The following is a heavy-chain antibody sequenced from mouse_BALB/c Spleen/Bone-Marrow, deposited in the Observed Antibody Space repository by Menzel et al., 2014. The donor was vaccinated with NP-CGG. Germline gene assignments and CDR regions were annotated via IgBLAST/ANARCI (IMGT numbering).Heavy chain of an antibody. CDR3: ARKYYGSSYVWYFDV. CDR1: GYTFTGYW. J-gene: IGHJ1*01. CDR2: INPSNGRI. D-gene: IGHD1-1*01. Sequence: QVQLQQPGAELVKPGASVKLSCKASGYTFTGYWMQWVKQRPGQGLEWVGEINPSNGRINYNEKFKSKATLTVDKSSSTAYMQLSSLTSEDSAVYYCARKYYGSSYVWYFDVWGAGTTVTVSS. V-gene: IGHV1S81*02.